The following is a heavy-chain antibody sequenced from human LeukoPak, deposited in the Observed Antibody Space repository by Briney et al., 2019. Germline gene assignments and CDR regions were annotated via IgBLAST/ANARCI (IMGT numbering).Heavy chain of an antibody. CDR1: GFTFSSYG. D-gene: IGHD4-11*01. J-gene: IGHJ5*02. CDR2: ISYDGSNK. CDR3: AKDGGEATVTNWFDP. V-gene: IGHV3-30*18. Sequence: GGSLRLSCAASGFTFSSYGIHWVRQAPGKGLEWEAVISYDGSNKFYADSVKGRFTISRDNSKNTLFLQMNSLRPEDTAVYYCAKDGGEATVTNWFDPWGQGTLVTVSS.